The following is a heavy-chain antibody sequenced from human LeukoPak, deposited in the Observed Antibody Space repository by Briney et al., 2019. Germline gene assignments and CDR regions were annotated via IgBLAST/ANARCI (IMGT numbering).Heavy chain of an antibody. CDR1: GFTVSSNY. V-gene: IGHV3-23*01. CDR3: AKGGKWDVTPFDY. Sequence: GGSLRLSCAASGFTVSSNYMSWVRQAPGKGLEWVSTISGGGGSTYYADSVKGRFTISRDNSKNTLYLQVNSLRAEDTAVYYYAKGGKWDVTPFDYWGQGTLVTVSS. D-gene: IGHD1-26*01. CDR2: ISGGGGST. J-gene: IGHJ4*02.